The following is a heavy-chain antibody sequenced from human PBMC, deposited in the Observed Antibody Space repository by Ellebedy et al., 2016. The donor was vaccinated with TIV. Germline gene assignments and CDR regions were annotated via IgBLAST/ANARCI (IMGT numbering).Heavy chain of an antibody. V-gene: IGHV4-4*07. D-gene: IGHD2-15*01. CDR1: SASLGNYF. J-gene: IGHJ5*02. CDR2: ISTSGST. CDR3: ARLTFRDCDNNGCYPSYWFDP. Sequence: SETLSLXCTVSSASLGNYFWSWVRQPAGKGLEWIGRISTSGSTIYSPSFKSRVTISLDTSKNQFSLRLTSVTASDTALYYCARLTFRDCDNNGCYPSYWFDPWGQGTLLTVSS.